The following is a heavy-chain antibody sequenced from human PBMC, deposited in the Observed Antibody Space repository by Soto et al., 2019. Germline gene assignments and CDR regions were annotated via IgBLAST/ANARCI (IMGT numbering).Heavy chain of an antibody. CDR2: MSGSGAST. D-gene: IGHD3-10*02. CDR3: ATAIILLVRDAFDP. V-gene: IGHV3-23*01. CDR1: GFAFSAYA. J-gene: IGHJ3*01. Sequence: EVQLLESGGGLVQPGGSLRLSCAGSGFAFSAYAMSWVRQAPGKGLEWVSTMSGSGASTYFADSIKGLFTISTDYSKNTVYQTLNSLRAEDTATYYYATAIILLVRDAFDPWGQGTMVTVSS.